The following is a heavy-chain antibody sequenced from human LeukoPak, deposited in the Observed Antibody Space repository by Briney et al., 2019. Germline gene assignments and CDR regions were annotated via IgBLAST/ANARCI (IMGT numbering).Heavy chain of an antibody. J-gene: IGHJ1*01. CDR3: ARAPSEIGGYYPEYFRH. D-gene: IGHD3-22*01. V-gene: IGHV3-74*01. CDR1: GFTFSSYW. Sequence: GGSLRLSCAASGFTFSSYWMHWVRQAPGKGLVWVSRIKSDGKTNYADSVKGRFTISKDNAKNTVSLQMNSLRAEDTGVYYCARAPSEIGGYYPEYFRHWGQGTLVTVSS. CDR2: IKSDGKT.